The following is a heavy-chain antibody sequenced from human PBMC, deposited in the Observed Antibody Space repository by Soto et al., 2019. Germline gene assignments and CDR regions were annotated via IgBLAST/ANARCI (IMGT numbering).Heavy chain of an antibody. CDR3: ASGGILTGYWSYYYGMDV. CDR1: GGSFSGYY. D-gene: IGHD3-9*01. V-gene: IGHV4-34*01. CDR2: INHSGST. J-gene: IGHJ6*02. Sequence: PSETLSLTCAVYGGSFSGYYWSWIRQPPGKGLEWIGEINHSGSTNYNPSLKSRVTISVDTSKNQFSLKLSSVTAADTAVYYCASGGILTGYWSYYYGMDVWSQGTTVTVSS.